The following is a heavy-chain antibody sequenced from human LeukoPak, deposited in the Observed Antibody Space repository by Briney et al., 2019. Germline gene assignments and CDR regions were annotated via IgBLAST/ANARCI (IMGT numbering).Heavy chain of an antibody. Sequence: GGSLRLSCATSGFTFSRFSMRWVGQAPGKGLEWVSSIYFTGNHISYADSVKGRFTISRDNANNSVYLQMNGLRAEDTAVYYCAREFSTVGNFDYWGQGTLVTVSS. V-gene: IGHV3-21*01. J-gene: IGHJ4*02. CDR3: AREFSTVGNFDY. CDR1: GFTFSRFS. D-gene: IGHD3-10*01. CDR2: IYFTGNHI.